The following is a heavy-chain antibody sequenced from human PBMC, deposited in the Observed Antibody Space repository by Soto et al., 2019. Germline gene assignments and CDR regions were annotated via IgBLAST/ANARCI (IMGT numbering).Heavy chain of an antibody. CDR1: GDSVSSNSAS. CDR3: ARAVKVAAGPTKYAMDV. CDR2: TYYRSTWYS. D-gene: IGHD6-25*01. J-gene: IGHJ6*02. Sequence: PSQTLSLTCAISGDSVSSNSASGNWIRQPPLRGLEWLGRTYYRSTWYSDYSVSVKRRVTNKLDTPKNQFSLQLNSVTPEDTAVYYCARAVKVAAGPTKYAMDVWGQGTTVTVSS. V-gene: IGHV6-1*01.